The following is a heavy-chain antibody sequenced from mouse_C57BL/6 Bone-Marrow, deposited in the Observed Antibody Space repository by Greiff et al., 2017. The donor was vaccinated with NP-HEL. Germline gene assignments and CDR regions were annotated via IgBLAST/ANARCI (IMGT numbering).Heavy chain of an antibody. CDR3: TRGTSTGTGAWFAY. V-gene: IGHV5-9-1*02. Sequence: EVQGVESGEGLVKPGGSLKLSCAASGFTFSSYAMSWVRQTPEKRLEWVAYISSGGDYIYYADTVKGRFTISRDNARNTLYLQMSSLKSEDTAMYYCTRGTSTGTGAWFAYWGQGTLVTVSA. CDR2: ISSGGDYI. D-gene: IGHD4-1*02. J-gene: IGHJ3*01. CDR1: GFTFSSYA.